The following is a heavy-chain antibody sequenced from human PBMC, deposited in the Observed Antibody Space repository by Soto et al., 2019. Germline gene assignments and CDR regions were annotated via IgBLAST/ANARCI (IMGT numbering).Heavy chain of an antibody. J-gene: IGHJ5*02. Sequence: GGSLRLSCAASGFTFSSFWMHWVRQAPGKGLEWVSRASPDGTSTSYAGSVKGRFTISRDNARNTLFMQMNSLRAEDTAVYYCTRHGSGDYFLFDPWGQGXLVTVYS. V-gene: IGHV3-74*01. CDR2: ASPDGTST. D-gene: IGHD4-17*01. CDR3: TRHGSGDYFLFDP. CDR1: GFTFSSFW.